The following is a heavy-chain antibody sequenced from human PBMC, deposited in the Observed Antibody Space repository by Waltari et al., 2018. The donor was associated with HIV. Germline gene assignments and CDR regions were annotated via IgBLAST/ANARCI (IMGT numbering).Heavy chain of an antibody. V-gene: IGHV3-66*01. D-gene: IGHD6-13*01. CDR2: IYRGGST. CDR3: ARDWAHSSSWSRYYYHGMDV. J-gene: IGHJ6*02. CDR1: GFTVSSNY. Sequence: EVQLVESGGGLVQPGGSLRLSCAASGFTVSSNYMSWVRQAPGKGLEWVSFIYRGGSTYYADSVKGRFTISRDNSKNTLYLQMNSLRAEDTAVYYCARDWAHSSSWSRYYYHGMDVWGQGTTVTVSS.